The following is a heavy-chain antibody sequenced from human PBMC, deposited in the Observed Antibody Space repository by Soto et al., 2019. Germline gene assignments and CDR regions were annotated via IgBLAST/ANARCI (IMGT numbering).Heavy chain of an antibody. V-gene: IGHV3-23*01. CDR2: ISGSGGRT. CDR1: GFTFSSYA. CDR3: AKDPYSSSWYFFDY. D-gene: IGHD6-13*01. J-gene: IGHJ4*02. Sequence: GGSLRLSCAASGFTFSSYAMSWVRQAPGKGLEWVSAISGSGGRTYYADSVKGRFTISRDNSKNTLYLQMNSLRAEDTAVYYCAKDPYSSSWYFFDYWGQGTLVTVSS.